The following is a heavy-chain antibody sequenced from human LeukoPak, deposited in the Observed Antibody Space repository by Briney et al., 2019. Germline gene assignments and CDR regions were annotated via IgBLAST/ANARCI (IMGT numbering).Heavy chain of an antibody. V-gene: IGHV1-24*01. CDR1: GYTLTELS. J-gene: IGHJ4*02. CDR2: FDPEDGET. D-gene: IGHD3-3*01. Sequence: ASVKVSCKVSGYTLTELSMHWVRQAPGKGLEWMGGFDPEDGETIYAQKFQGRVTMTEDTSTDTAYMELSSLRSEDPAVYYCATVPFGDFWSARRFDYWGQGTLVTVSS. CDR3: ATVPFGDFWSARRFDY.